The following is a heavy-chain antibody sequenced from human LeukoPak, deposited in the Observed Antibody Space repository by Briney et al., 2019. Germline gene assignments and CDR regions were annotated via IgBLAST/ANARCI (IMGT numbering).Heavy chain of an antibody. Sequence: SETLFLTCTVSGDSISTYHWSWIRQPAGKGLEWIGRIFTSGSTNYNPSLKSRVTMSLDTSKNQFSLKLSSVTAADTAVYYCARKALPGNWFDPWGQGALVTVSS. J-gene: IGHJ5*02. V-gene: IGHV4-4*07. CDR2: IFTSGST. CDR1: GDSISTYH. CDR3: ARKALPGNWFDP.